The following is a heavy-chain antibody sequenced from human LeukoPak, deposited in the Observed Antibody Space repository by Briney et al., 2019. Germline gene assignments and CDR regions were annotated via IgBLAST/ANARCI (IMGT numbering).Heavy chain of an antibody. D-gene: IGHD3-22*01. CDR1: GFTVSSKY. V-gene: IGHV3-53*01. CDR3: ARERDSSGYVLAY. J-gene: IGHJ4*02. CDR2: LYGGGTT. Sequence: GGSLRLSCAASGFTVSSKYMTWVRQAPGKGLEWVSVLYGGGTTYYIDSVKGRFTISRDDSKNTLYLQMNSLRAEDTAVYYCARERDSSGYVLAYWGQGTLVTVSS.